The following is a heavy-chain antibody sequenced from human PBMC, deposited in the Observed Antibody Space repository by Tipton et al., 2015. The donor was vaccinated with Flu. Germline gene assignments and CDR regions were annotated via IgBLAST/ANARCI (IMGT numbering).Heavy chain of an antibody. J-gene: IGHJ3*01. CDR1: GAPVRSGSQY. D-gene: IGHD1-14*01. CDR2: VHYSGHS. V-gene: IGHV4-61*01. CDR3: ARWQNQHSAAFDF. Sequence: TLSLTCTVSGAPVRSGSQYWSWIRQPPGKGLEWVGYVHYSGHSDYSPSLKSRVTISLDASQNQFSLRLGTVTAADTAVYFCARWQNQHSAAFDFWGQGTKVTVSP.